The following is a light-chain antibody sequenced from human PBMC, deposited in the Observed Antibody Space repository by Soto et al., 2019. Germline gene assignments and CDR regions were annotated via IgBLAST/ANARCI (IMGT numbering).Light chain of an antibody. J-gene: IGLJ3*02. CDR2: EVT. CDR1: SSDVGAYNY. V-gene: IGLV2-14*01. CDR3: SSYTSSSSWV. Sequence: QSALTQPASVSGSPGQSITISCTGTSSDVGAYNYVSWYQQHSGKAPKLIIYEVTNRPSGVSNRFSASKSGNTASLTIFGLQAEDEADYYCSSYTSSSSWVFGGATKVTVL.